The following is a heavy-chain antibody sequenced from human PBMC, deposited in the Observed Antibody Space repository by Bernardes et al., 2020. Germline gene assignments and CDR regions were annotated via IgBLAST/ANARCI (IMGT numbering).Heavy chain of an antibody. J-gene: IGHJ4*02. D-gene: IGHD3-3*01. Sequence: GESLKISCKASGYSFTNYWIGWVRQMPGKGLEWMGIIWPGDSDTRYSPSFQGQVTISADKSISTAYLQWGSLKASDTAMYYCARHYDFWTGSYLPRGFDYWGQGTLVTVSS. CDR3: ARHYDFWTGSYLPRGFDY. CDR2: IWPGDSDT. V-gene: IGHV5-51*01. CDR1: GYSFTNYW.